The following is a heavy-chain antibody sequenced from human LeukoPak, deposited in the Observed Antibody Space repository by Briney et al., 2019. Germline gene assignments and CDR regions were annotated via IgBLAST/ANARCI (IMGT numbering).Heavy chain of an antibody. CDR3: ARSGFWSSYFDY. D-gene: IGHD3-3*01. Sequence: PGGSLRLSCAASGFTFSSYGMSWVRQAPGKGPEWVSVISGDSGTTFYADSVKGRFTISRDNSKNTLYLQMNSLRAEDTAVYYCARSGFWSSYFDYWGQGTLVTVSS. CDR2: ISGDSGTT. V-gene: IGHV3-23*01. CDR1: GFTFSSYG. J-gene: IGHJ4*02.